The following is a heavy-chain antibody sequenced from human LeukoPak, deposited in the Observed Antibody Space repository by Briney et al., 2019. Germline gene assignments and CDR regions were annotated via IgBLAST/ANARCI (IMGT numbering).Heavy chain of an antibody. CDR2: INSDGSST. J-gene: IGHJ4*02. CDR1: GFTFNIYW. V-gene: IGHV3-74*01. CDR3: ARDAGGVVPAAFDY. Sequence: GGSLRLSCAASGFTFNIYWLHWVRQAPGKGLVWVSRINSDGSSTSYADSVKGRFTISRDNAKNTLYLQMNSLRAEDTAVYYCARDAGGVVPAAFDYWGQGTLVTVSS. D-gene: IGHD2-2*01.